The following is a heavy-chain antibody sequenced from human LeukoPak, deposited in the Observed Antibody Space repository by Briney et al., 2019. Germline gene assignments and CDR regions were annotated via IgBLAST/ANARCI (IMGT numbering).Heavy chain of an antibody. CDR2: INAGNGNT. CDR1: GYIFTSYA. D-gene: IGHD6-13*01. Sequence: ASVKVSCKASGYIFTSYAMHWVRQAPGQRLEWMGRINAGNGNTKYSQKFQGRVTITRDTSASTAYMELSSLRSEDTAVYYCARDRSGGSSWSFDYWGQGTLVTVSS. CDR3: ARDRSGGSSWSFDY. V-gene: IGHV1-3*01. J-gene: IGHJ4*02.